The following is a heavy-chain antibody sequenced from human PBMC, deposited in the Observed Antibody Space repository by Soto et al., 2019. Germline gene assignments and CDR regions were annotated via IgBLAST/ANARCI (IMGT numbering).Heavy chain of an antibody. V-gene: IGHV4-4*07. J-gene: IGHJ4*02. D-gene: IGHD2-15*01. Sequence: SETLSLTCTVSGGSISSDYWSWIRQPAGKGLEWIGRIYTGGSTNYSPSLKSRVTMSVXXXXXXFXLXLXXXTAAXTAVYYCARVSVGPQGGGSWTMPFDIWGRGTLVT. CDR1: GGSISSDY. CDR3: ARVSVGPQGGGSWTMPFDI. CDR2: IYTGGST.